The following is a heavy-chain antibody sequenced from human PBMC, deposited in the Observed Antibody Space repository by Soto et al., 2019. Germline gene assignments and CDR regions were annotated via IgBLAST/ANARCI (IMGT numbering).Heavy chain of an antibody. CDR1: GYTFTGYY. D-gene: IGHD3-10*01. CDR2: INPNSGGT. V-gene: IGHV1-2*02. J-gene: IGHJ4*02. CDR3: ARAKTYYYGSGSYYNTPSRFDY. Sequence: ASVKVSCKASGYTFTGYYMHWVRQAPGQGLEWMGWINPNSGGTNYAQKFQGRVTMTRDTSISTAYMELSRLRSDDTAVYYCARAKTYYYGSGSYYNTPSRFDYWGQGTLVTVSS.